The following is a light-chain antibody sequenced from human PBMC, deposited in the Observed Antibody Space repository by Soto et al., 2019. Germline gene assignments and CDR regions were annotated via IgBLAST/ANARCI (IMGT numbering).Light chain of an antibody. Sequence: DIQMTQSPSSLSASVGDRVTITCRASQGIANYVAWYQQNPGKVPKLLIYATSTLQSGVPSRFSGSGSGTDFTLTISSLQPEDVATYYCQKYNSAPRAFGQGTEVEI. CDR3: QKYNSAPRA. J-gene: IGKJ1*01. V-gene: IGKV1-27*01. CDR2: ATS. CDR1: QGIANY.